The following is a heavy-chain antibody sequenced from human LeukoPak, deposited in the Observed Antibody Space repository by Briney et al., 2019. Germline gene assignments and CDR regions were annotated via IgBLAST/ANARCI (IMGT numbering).Heavy chain of an antibody. CDR2: TSGSGDGT. V-gene: IGHV3-23*01. Sequence: GGSLRLSCAVSRITLSNYGMSWVRQAPGKGLEWVSGTSGSGDGTYYGDSVKGRSTISRDNSKNTLYLQMNSLRAEDTAVYYCAKEKQRNFDYWGQGTLVTVSS. J-gene: IGHJ4*02. CDR1: RITLSNYG. CDR3: AKEKQRNFDY.